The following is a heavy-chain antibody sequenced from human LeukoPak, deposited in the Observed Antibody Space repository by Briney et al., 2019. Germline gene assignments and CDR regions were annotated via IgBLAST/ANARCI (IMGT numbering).Heavy chain of an antibody. CDR3: ARSYYGSSGYLKGIVYFDY. J-gene: IGHJ4*02. D-gene: IGHD3-22*01. V-gene: IGHV4-59*01. CDR1: GGSISNYD. Sequence: PSETLSLTCTVSGGSISNYDWSWIRQSPGKGLEWIGYSFDSGSTNYNPSLQSRVTISVDTSKNQLSLELTSVTAADTAVYYCARSYYGSSGYLKGIVYFDYWGQGTMGTVSS. CDR2: SFDSGST.